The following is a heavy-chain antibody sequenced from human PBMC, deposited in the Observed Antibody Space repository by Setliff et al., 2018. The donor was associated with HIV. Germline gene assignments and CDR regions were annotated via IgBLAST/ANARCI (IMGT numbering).Heavy chain of an antibody. Sequence: ASVKVSCKAAGYTFSGYYLHWVRQAPGQGLEWMGGIIPIFGTANYAQKFQGRVTITADESTSTAYMELSSLRSEDTAVYYCARDYWKVPDHWGQGTLVTVSS. J-gene: IGHJ4*02. V-gene: IGHV1-69*13. D-gene: IGHD1-1*01. CDR2: IIPIFGTA. CDR3: ARDYWKVPDH. CDR1: GYTFSGYY.